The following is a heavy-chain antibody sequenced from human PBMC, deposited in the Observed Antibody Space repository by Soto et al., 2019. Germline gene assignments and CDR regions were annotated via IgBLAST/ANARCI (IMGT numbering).Heavy chain of an antibody. CDR1: GGSISSGDYY. D-gene: IGHD3-22*01. CDR3: ASYYYDSREYYFDY. V-gene: IGHV4-30-4*01. J-gene: IGHJ4*02. Sequence: SETLSLTCTVSGGSISSGDYYWSWIRQPPGKGLEWIGYIYYSGSTYYNPSLKSRVTISVDTSKNQFSLKLSSVTAADTAVYYCASYYYDSREYYFDYWGQGTMVTVSS. CDR2: IYYSGST.